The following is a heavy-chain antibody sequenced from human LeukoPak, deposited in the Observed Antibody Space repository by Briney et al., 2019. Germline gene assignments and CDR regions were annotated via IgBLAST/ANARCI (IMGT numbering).Heavy chain of an antibody. CDR3: ARTAWELLDY. Sequence: GGSLRLSCAASGFTFSNYNINWVRQAPGKGLEWVSSISTSSSYIYYADSVKGRFTISRDNAKNSLYLQMNSLRAEDTAVYYCARTAWELLDYWGQGTLVTVSS. CDR1: GFTFSNYN. CDR2: ISTSSSYI. J-gene: IGHJ4*02. D-gene: IGHD1-26*01. V-gene: IGHV3-21*01.